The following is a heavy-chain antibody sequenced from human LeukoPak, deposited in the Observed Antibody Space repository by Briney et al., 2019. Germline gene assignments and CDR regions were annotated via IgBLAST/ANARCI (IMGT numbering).Heavy chain of an antibody. J-gene: IGHJ2*01. Sequence: TGGYLRLSCSASGFTFSRYSMNWVRQAPGKGLEWVSSISSGSSYRYYADSMKGRFTISRDNAKNSLYLQVNSLRAEDTAVYYCAGSDTIGYTPREWDYWYFDLWGRGTLVSVSS. CDR1: GFTFSRYS. CDR2: ISSGSSYR. D-gene: IGHD3-16*02. CDR3: AGSDTIGYTPREWDYWYFDL. V-gene: IGHV3-21*01.